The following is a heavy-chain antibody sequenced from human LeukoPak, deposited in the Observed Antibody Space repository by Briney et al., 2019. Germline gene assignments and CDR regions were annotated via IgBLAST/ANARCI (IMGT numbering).Heavy chain of an antibody. CDR3: ARHRTGGVVDY. D-gene: IGHD3-16*01. CDR1: GYSISSGYY. CDR2: IYHSGST. J-gene: IGHJ4*02. Sequence: KASETLSLTCTVSGYSISSGYYWGWIRQPPGKGLEWIGSIYHSGSTYYNPSLKSRVTISVDTSKNQFSLNLSSVTAADTAVYYCARHRTGGVVDYWGQGTLVPVSS. V-gene: IGHV4-38-2*02.